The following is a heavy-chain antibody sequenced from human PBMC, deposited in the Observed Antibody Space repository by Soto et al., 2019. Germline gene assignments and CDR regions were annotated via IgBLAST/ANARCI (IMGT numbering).Heavy chain of an antibody. J-gene: IGHJ6*02. CDR2: ISYDGSNK. V-gene: IGHV3-30-3*01. CDR3: AREVLEWVGAYYYYGMDV. Sequence: PGGSLRLSCAASGFTFSSYAMHWVRQAPGKGLEWVAVISYDGSNKYYADSVKGRFTISRDNSKNTLYLQMNSLRAEDTAVYYCAREVLEWVGAYYYYGMDVWGQGTTVTVSS. CDR1: GFTFSSYA. D-gene: IGHD3-3*01.